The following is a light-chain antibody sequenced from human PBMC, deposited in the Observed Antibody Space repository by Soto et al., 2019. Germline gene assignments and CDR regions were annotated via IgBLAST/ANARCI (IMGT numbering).Light chain of an antibody. Sequence: EIVLTQSPATLSLSPGESATLSCRATRSVSSYLAWYQQKPGQAPRLLIYDASRRPTGIPPRFSGSGSGTDFTLTISSLEPEDFAVYYCQQRNKWPITFGQGTRLEIK. J-gene: IGKJ5*01. CDR3: QQRNKWPIT. CDR1: RSVSSY. CDR2: DAS. V-gene: IGKV3-11*01.